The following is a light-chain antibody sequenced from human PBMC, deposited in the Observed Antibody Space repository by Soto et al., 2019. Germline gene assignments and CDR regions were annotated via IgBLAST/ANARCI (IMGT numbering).Light chain of an antibody. CDR2: AAS. V-gene: IGKV1-39*01. CDR1: QSISNY. CDR3: QQSSRTPLT. J-gene: IGKJ4*01. Sequence: DIQMTQSPSSLSASVGDRVTITCRASQSISNYLNWFQQRPGKAPKVLICAASSLQSGVPSRFIGSGSGTDFTLTITSLQPEDFATYYCQQSSRTPLTFGGGTKVEIK.